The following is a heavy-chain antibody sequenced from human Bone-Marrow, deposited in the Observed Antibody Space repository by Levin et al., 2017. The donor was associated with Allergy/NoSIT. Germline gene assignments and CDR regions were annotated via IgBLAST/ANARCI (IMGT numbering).Heavy chain of an antibody. CDR1: GFTFDDYA. CDR2: IGWNGASV. CDR3: ARAAFCGTGDCLQFYFDH. Sequence: PGGSLRLSCVTSGFTFDDYAMHWVRQVPGGGLEWVSGIGWNGASVAYVDSVKGRFTVSRDNARNSIYLQMDSLRSEDTALYFCARAAFCGTGDCLQFYFDHWGLGTQVTVSS. V-gene: IGHV3-9*01. D-gene: IGHD2-21*02. J-gene: IGHJ4*02.